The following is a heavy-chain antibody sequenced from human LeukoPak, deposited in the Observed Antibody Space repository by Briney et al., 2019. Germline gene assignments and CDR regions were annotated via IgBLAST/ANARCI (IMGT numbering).Heavy chain of an antibody. CDR3: ARDLRIQLWLPEGKPSPFDY. V-gene: IGHV3-21*01. Sequence: GGSLRLSCAASGFTFSSYAMSWVRQAPGEGLEWVSSISSSSYIYYADSVKGRFTISRDNAKNSLYLQMNSLRAEDTAVYYCARDLRIQLWLPEGKPSPFDYWGQGTLVTVSS. J-gene: IGHJ4*02. CDR1: GFTFSSYA. CDR2: ISSSSYI. D-gene: IGHD5-18*01.